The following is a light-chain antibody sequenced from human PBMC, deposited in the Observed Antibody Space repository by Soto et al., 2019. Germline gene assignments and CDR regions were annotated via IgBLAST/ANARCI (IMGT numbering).Light chain of an antibody. V-gene: IGKV3-20*01. Sequence: EIVMTQSPATLSVSPGETATLSCRASQRVGINLAWYQQKPGQAPRLLIYGASSRATGIPDRFSGSGSGTDFTLTISRLEPEDYAVYYCQQYGHSLWTFGQGTKVDIK. CDR3: QQYGHSLWT. CDR2: GAS. CDR1: QRVGIN. J-gene: IGKJ1*01.